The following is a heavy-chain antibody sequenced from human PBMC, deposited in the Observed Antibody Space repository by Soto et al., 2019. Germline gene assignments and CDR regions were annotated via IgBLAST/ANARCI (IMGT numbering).Heavy chain of an antibody. V-gene: IGHV4-59*01. Sequence: SETLSLTCTVSGGSISSYYWSWIRQPPGKGLEWIGYIYYSGSTNYNPALKSRVTISVDTSKNQFSLKLSSVTAADTAVYYCASSSVGAGVGDTKYYFDYWGQGTLVTVSS. D-gene: IGHD1-26*01. CDR1: GGSISSYY. CDR2: IYYSGST. J-gene: IGHJ4*02. CDR3: ASSSVGAGVGDTKYYFDY.